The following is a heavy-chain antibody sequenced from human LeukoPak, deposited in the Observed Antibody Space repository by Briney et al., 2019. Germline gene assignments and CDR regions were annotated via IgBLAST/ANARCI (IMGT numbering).Heavy chain of an antibody. CDR2: INHSGST. CDR1: GGSFSGYY. J-gene: IGHJ3*02. D-gene: IGHD3-22*01. V-gene: IGHV4-34*01. Sequence: SETLSLTCAVYGGSFSGYYWSWIRQPPGKGLEWIGEINHSGSTNYNPSLKSRVTISVDTSKNQFSLKLSSVTAADTAVYYCARGLYYYDSSDAFDIWGQGTMVTVSS. CDR3: ARGLYYYDSSDAFDI.